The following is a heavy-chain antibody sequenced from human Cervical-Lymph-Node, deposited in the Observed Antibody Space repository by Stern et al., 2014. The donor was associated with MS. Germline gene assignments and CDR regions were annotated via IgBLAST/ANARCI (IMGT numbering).Heavy chain of an antibody. CDR1: GYTFNTYW. CDR2: IYPGDSDT. Sequence: GPLVESGAEAKEPGDSLKISCQGSGYTFNTYWITLVRQMPGKGLEWMGIIYPGDSDTKYSPSFQGQVTISADKSISTAYLQWSSLKASDSAVYYCARLSSHWWPPDFDSWGQGTLVTVSS. J-gene: IGHJ4*02. CDR3: ARLSSHWWPPDFDS. V-gene: IGHV5-51*03. D-gene: IGHD2-15*01.